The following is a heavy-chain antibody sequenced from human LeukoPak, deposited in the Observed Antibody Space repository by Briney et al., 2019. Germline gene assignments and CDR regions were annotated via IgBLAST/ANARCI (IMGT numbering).Heavy chain of an antibody. V-gene: IGHV4-34*01. D-gene: IGHD3-22*01. CDR2: INHSGST. Sequence: NSSETLSLTCAVYGGSFSGYYWSWIRQPPGKGLEWIGEINHSGSTNYNPSLKSRVTISVDTSKNQFSLKLSSVTAADTAVYYCARRLAYYYDSSGPFDYWGQGTLVTVSS. J-gene: IGHJ4*02. CDR1: GGSFSGYY. CDR3: ARRLAYYYDSSGPFDY.